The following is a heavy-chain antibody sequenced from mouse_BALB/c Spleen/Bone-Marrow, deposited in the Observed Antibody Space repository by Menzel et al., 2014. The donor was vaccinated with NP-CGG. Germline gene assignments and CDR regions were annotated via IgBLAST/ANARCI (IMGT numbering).Heavy chain of an antibody. Sequence: VQLKESGGGLVQPGGSLRLSCATSGFTFXDYYMSWVRQPPGKALEWLGFIRNKANGYTTEYSASVKDRFTISRDNSQSILYLQMNTLRAEDSATYYCARDGYDDYWGQGTTLTVSS. D-gene: IGHD2-2*01. V-gene: IGHV7-3*02. CDR2: IRNKANGYTT. CDR1: GFTFXDYY. J-gene: IGHJ2*01. CDR3: ARDGYDDY.